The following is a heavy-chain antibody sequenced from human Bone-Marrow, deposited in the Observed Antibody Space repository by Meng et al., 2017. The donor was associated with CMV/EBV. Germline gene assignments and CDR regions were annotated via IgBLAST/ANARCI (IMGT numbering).Heavy chain of an antibody. V-gene: IGHV4-31*03. Sequence: CPVSGASISSGGYLWSWIRHHPGKGLEWIGYIYYSGSTYYNPSLKSRVTISVDTSMSHFSLKLSSVTAADTAVYYCARLNSTMLYFDYWGQGTLVTVSS. CDR1: GASISSGGYL. J-gene: IGHJ4*02. CDR2: IYYSGST. D-gene: IGHD3-10*02. CDR3: ARLNSTMLYFDY.